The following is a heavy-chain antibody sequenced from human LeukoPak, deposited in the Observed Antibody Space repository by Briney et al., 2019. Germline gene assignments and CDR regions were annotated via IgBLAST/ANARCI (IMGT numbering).Heavy chain of an antibody. Sequence: PGGSLRLSCAAYGFTVSSNYMSWVRQAPGKGLEWVSVIYSGGSTYYADSVKGRFTISRHNSKNTLYLQMNSLRAEDTAVYYCARDQSLGAFDIWGQGTMVTVSS. V-gene: IGHV3-53*04. CDR2: IYSGGST. J-gene: IGHJ3*02. CDR1: GFTVSSNY. CDR3: ARDQSLGAFDI.